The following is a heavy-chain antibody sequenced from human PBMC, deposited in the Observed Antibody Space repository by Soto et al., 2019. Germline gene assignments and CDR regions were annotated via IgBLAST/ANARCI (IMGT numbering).Heavy chain of an antibody. V-gene: IGHV1-58*01. CDR3: AADREIGYYGMDV. Sequence: SVKVSCKASGFTFTSSAVQWVRQARGQRLEWIGWIVVGSGNTNYAQKFQERVTITRDMSTSTAYMELSSLRSEDTAVYYCAADREIGYYGMDVWGQGTTVTVS. CDR1: GFTFTSSA. D-gene: IGHD3-16*01. J-gene: IGHJ6*02. CDR2: IVVGSGNT.